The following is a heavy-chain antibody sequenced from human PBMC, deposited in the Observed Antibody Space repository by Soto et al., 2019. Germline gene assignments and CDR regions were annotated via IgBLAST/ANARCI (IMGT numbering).Heavy chain of an antibody. CDR1: GFPFSHAW. Sequence: GGSLRLSCATSGFPFSHAWMNWARQVPGRGLEWVGLIKSKAEGGATDYAAPAKGRFTTSRDDSKSTVFLQMDSLNTEDTAVYYCATETTYCGYDPQPTWGQGAMVTVSS. D-gene: IGHD2-21*01. J-gene: IGHJ4*02. CDR2: IKSKAEGGAT. CDR3: ATETTYCGYDPQPT. V-gene: IGHV3-15*07.